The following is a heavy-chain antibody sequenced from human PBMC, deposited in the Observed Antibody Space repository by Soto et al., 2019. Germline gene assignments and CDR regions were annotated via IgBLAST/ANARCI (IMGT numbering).Heavy chain of an antibody. CDR3: ARRRYCSSTSCSTAPYYRMDV. CDR1: GYSFTSYW. CDR2: IYPGDSDT. V-gene: IGHV5-51*01. Sequence: GESLKISCKGSGYSFTSYWIGWVRQMPGKGLEWMGIIYPGDSDTRYSPSFQGQVTISADKSISTAYLQWSSLKASDTAMYYCARRRYCSSTSCSTAPYYRMDVWGQGTTVTVSS. J-gene: IGHJ6*02. D-gene: IGHD2-2*01.